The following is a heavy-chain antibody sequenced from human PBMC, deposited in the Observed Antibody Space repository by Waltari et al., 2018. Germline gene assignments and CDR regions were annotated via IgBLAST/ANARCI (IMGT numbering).Heavy chain of an antibody. Sequence: QLQLQESGPGLVKPSETLSLPCTVSGGSISSSSYFWGWIRQPPGKGLEWIGSIYYSGSTYYNPSLKSRVTISVDTSKNQFSLKLSSVTAADTAVYYCARLYNWNYDYWGQGTLVTVSS. J-gene: IGHJ4*02. CDR2: IYYSGST. V-gene: IGHV4-39*07. CDR3: ARLYNWNYDY. CDR1: GGSISSSSYF. D-gene: IGHD1-7*01.